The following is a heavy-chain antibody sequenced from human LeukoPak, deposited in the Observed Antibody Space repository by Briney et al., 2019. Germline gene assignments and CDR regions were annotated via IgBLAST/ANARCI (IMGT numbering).Heavy chain of an antibody. CDR2: ISWNSGSI. V-gene: IGHV3-9*01. CDR3: AREGLGEDSSGYYANFDY. J-gene: IGHJ4*02. Sequence: PGGSLRLSCAASGFTFDDYAMHWVRQAPGKGLEWVSGISWNSGSIGYADSVKGRFTISRDNAKNTLYLQMNSLRAEDTAVYYCAREGLGEDSSGYYANFDYWGQGTLVTVSS. CDR1: GFTFDDYA. D-gene: IGHD3-22*01.